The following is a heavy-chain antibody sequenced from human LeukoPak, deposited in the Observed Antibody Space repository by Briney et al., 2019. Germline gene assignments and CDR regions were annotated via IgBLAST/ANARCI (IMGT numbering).Heavy chain of an antibody. J-gene: IGHJ4*02. D-gene: IGHD2-2*02. CDR1: GYSFTSNY. V-gene: IGHV1-46*01. CDR3: ARGGETCSSTSCYNY. Sequence: ASVKVSCKASGYSFTSNYIHWVRQAPGQGLEWMGMIYPRDGSTNYAQKFQGRVTITADESTSTAYMELSSLRPEDTAVYYCARGGETCSSTSCYNYWGQGTLVTVSS. CDR2: IYPRDGST.